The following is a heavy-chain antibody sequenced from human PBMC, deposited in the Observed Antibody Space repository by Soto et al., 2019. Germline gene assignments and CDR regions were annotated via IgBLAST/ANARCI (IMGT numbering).Heavy chain of an antibody. Sequence: VQLVESGGGLVQPGGSVRLSCAASGFTFSSYGMHWVRQAPGKGLEYVSAITGNGGSTYYANSMKGRFTISRDNSKNTLYLQMGSLRADDMAVYYCARGRKDDYGDPGDFDYWGQGTLVTVSS. V-gene: IGHV3-64*01. J-gene: IGHJ4*02. CDR1: GFTFSSYG. D-gene: IGHD4-17*01. CDR2: ITGNGGST. CDR3: ARGRKDDYGDPGDFDY.